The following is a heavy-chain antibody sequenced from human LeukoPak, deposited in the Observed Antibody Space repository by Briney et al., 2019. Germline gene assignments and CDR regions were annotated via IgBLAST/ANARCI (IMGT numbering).Heavy chain of an antibody. CDR2: ISSSGSTI. Sequence: GGSLRLSCAGSGFPFSGYSMNWVRQAPGKGLEWVSYISSSGSTIYYADSVKGRLTISRDNAKKSLYLQMNSLRAEDTAVYYCASLTHADYWGQGTLVTVSS. CDR1: GFPFSGYS. CDR3: ASLTHADY. J-gene: IGHJ4*02. V-gene: IGHV3-48*03.